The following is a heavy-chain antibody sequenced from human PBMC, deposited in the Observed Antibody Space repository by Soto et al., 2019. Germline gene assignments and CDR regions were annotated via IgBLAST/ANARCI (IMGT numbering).Heavy chain of an antibody. Sequence: EVQLVESGGGLVKPGGSLRLSCAASGFIFASSTMTWVRQAPGKGLEWISSISSSSSYIYSADSLKGRFTISRDNAKTSLYIQMVSLRPEEPALYYCARDIGEVSAVWGQGTQVTVSS. V-gene: IGHV3-21*01. CDR2: ISSSSSYI. CDR3: ARDIGEVSAV. CDR1: GFIFASST. D-gene: IGHD3-10*01. J-gene: IGHJ4*02.